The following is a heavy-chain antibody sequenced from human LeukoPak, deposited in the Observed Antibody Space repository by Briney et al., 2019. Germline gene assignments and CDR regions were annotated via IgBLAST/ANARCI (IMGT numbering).Heavy chain of an antibody. CDR1: GLTFGSFS. CDR3: ASSGSYRFDY. CDR2: ITASGTAM. Sequence: GGSRGFSCAPSGLTFGSFSMNWVPQAPGRGREWVSHITASGTAMFYADSVKGRITISRDNAKNSLYLQMNSLRDEDTAVYYCASSGSYRFDYWGQGTLVTVSS. J-gene: IGHJ4*02. V-gene: IGHV3-48*02. D-gene: IGHD1-26*01.